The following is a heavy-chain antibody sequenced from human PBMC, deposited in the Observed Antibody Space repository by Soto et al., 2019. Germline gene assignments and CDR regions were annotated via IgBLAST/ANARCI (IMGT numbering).Heavy chain of an antibody. V-gene: IGHV1-69*13. Sequence: SVKVSCKASGGTFSSYAISWVRQAPGQGLEWMGGIIPIFGTANYAQKFQGRVTITADESRSTAYMELSSLRSEDTAVYYCARADYYDSSGYFDYWGQGTLVTVSS. D-gene: IGHD3-22*01. CDR1: GGTFSSYA. CDR3: ARADYYDSSGYFDY. J-gene: IGHJ4*02. CDR2: IIPIFGTA.